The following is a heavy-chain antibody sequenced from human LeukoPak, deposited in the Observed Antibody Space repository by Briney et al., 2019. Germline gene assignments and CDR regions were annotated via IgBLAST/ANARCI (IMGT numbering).Heavy chain of an antibody. D-gene: IGHD6-13*01. CDR1: GGSISSGDYY. CDR3: ARAALPYSTAGGAFDY. J-gene: IGHJ4*02. Sequence: SETLSLTCTVSGGSISSGDYYWRWIRQPPGKGLEWIGYIYYSGSTYYNPSLKSRVTISVDTSKNQFSLKLSSVTAADTAVYYCARAALPYSTAGGAFDYWGQGTLVTVSS. CDR2: IYYSGST. V-gene: IGHV4-30-4*01.